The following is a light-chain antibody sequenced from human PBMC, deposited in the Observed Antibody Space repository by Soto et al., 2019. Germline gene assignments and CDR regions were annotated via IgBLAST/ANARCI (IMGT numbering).Light chain of an antibody. J-gene: IGLJ2*01. CDR1: SNDVGDYDY. CDR2: EVN. CDR3: TSYAGYDTPIL. V-gene: IGLV2-8*01. Sequence: QSVLTQPPSASGSPGQSVTISCTGTSNDVGDYDYVSWYQQHPGKAPKLLIFEVNKRPSGVPNRFSGSKSGNTASLTVSGLHAEDEGHYYCTSYAGYDTPILFGGGTKLTVL.